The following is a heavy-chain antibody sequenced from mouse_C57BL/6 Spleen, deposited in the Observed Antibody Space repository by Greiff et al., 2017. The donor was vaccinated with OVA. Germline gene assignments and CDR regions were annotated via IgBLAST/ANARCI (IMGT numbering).Heavy chain of an antibody. D-gene: IGHD4-1*02. V-gene: IGHV1-50*01. Sequence: VQLQQPGAELVKPGASVKLSCKASGYTFTSYWMQWVKQRPGQGLEWIGEIDPSDSYTNYNQKFKGKATLTVDTSSSTAYMQRSSLTSEDSAVYYCARSTGTGFAYWGQGTLVTVSA. CDR1: GYTFTSYW. CDR2: IDPSDSYT. J-gene: IGHJ3*01. CDR3: ARSTGTGFAY.